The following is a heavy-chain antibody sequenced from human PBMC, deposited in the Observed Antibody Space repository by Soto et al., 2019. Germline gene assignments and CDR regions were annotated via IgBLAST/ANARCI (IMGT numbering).Heavy chain of an antibody. V-gene: IGHV3-33*08. Sequence: GGSLRLSCRASGFTFSVYWMHWVRQAPGKGLEWVAIIWYDESRKFYSDSVKGRFSISRDDSKNTVYLQMSSLRAEDTALYYCARDLGRPVGSLKNDALNVWGQGTMVTVSS. J-gene: IGHJ3*01. CDR1: GFTFSVYW. CDR3: ARDLGRPVGSLKNDALNV. D-gene: IGHD1-26*01. CDR2: IWYDESRK.